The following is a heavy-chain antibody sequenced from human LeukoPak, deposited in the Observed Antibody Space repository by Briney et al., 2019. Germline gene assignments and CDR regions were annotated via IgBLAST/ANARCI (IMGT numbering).Heavy chain of an antibody. CDR1: GFTFSSYA. CDR3: ARDSAPGRAYCGGDCYSAFDI. V-gene: IGHV3-64*04. Sequence: GGSLRLSCSASGFTFSSYAMHWVRQAPGKGLEYVSAISSDGDSTYNADSVKGRFTISRDNSKNTLYLQMNSLRAEDTAVYYCARDSAPGRAYCGGDCYSAFDIWGQGTMVTVSS. CDR2: ISSDGDST. D-gene: IGHD2-21*02. J-gene: IGHJ3*02.